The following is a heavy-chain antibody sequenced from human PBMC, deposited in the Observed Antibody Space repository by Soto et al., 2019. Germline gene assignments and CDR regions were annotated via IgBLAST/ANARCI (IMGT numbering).Heavy chain of an antibody. V-gene: IGHV3-33*01. J-gene: IGHJ4*02. Sequence: VQLVESGGGMVQPGTSLRLSCAASGFTFSKYGMHWVRQAPGKGLEWVALIWNDGIRKVYVDSVKGRFTISRDNSKNTLDLQMNNLRDEDTAVYYCARDEDNDANALDYWGPGTLVTVSS. CDR1: GFTFSKYG. CDR2: IWNDGIRK. CDR3: ARDEDNDANALDY.